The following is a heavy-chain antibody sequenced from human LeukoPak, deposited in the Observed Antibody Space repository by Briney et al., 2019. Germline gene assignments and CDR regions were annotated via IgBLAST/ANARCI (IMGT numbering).Heavy chain of an antibody. V-gene: IGHV1-18*01. CDR3: ARDMYCSSTSCIESWFDP. CDR1: GYTFTSYG. CDR2: ISAYNGNT. D-gene: IGHD2-2*01. Sequence: ASVKVSCKASGYTFTSYGTSWARQAPGQGLEWMGWISAYNGNTNYAQKLQGRVTMTTDTSTSTAYMELRSLRSDDTAVYYCARDMYCSSTSCIESWFDPWGQGTLVTVSS. J-gene: IGHJ5*02.